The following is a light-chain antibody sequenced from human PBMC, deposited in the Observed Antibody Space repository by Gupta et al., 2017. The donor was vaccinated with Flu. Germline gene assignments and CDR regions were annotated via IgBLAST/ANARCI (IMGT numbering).Light chain of an antibody. Sequence: NCKSSQNVLYSSNNKNYLAWYQQKPGQPPKLLVSWASTRESGVPDRFSGSGSGTDFTLTISSLQAEDVAVYYCQQYYSTPRTFGQGTKVEIK. CDR3: QQYYSTPRT. V-gene: IGKV4-1*01. J-gene: IGKJ1*01. CDR2: WAS. CDR1: QNVLYSSNNKNY.